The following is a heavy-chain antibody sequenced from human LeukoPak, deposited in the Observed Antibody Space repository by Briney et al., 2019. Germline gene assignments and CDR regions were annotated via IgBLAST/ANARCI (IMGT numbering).Heavy chain of an antibody. V-gene: IGHV1-18*01. CDR3: ARDSGILPPMGAIIVSDY. D-gene: IGHD3-10*01. CDR1: GYTFTSYG. J-gene: IGHJ4*02. CDR2: ISAYNGNT. Sequence: VASVKVSCKASGYTFTSYGISWVRQAPGQGLEWMGWISAYNGNTNYAQKLQGRVTMTTDTSTSTAYMELRSLRSDDTAVYYCARDSGILPPMGAIIVSDYWGQGTLVTVSS.